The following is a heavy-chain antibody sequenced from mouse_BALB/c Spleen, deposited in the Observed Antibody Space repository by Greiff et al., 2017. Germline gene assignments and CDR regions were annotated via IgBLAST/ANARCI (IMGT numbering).Heavy chain of an antibody. CDR3: ARAYYGNYWFAY. Sequence: VQLQQPGAELVMPGASVKMSCKASGYTFTDYWMHWVKQRPGQGLEWIGAIDTSDSYTSYNQKFKGKATWTVDESSSTAYMQLSSLTSEDSAVYYCARAYYGNYWFAYWGQGTLVTVSA. CDR2: IDTSDSYT. CDR1: GYTFTDYW. V-gene: IGHV1-69*01. J-gene: IGHJ3*01. D-gene: IGHD2-10*01.